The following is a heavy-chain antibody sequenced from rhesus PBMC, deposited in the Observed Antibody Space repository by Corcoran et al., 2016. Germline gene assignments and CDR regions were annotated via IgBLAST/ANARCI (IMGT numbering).Heavy chain of an antibody. Sequence: QVQLQESGPAVVKPSETLTLTCAVPGASLSSSNWWSWIRQPPGKGREWIGRIYGSGVSPEYHPSLKRLVTISIDTSTNQFSLKLSSVTAADPAVYYCARDITMVVQYFEFWGQGALVT. D-gene: IGHD3-28*01. CDR3: ARDITMVVQYFEF. V-gene: IGHV4-93*01. J-gene: IGHJ1*01. CDR1: GASLSSSNW. CDR2: IYGSGVSP.